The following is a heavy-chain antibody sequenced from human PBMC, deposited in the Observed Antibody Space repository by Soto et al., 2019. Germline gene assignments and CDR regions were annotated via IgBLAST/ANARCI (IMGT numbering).Heavy chain of an antibody. CDR1: GGSISSSRCH. Sequence: SETLSLTCTVSGGSISSSRCHWGWIRQPPGKGLEWIGYIYRSGSTNYNPSLKSRVTISVDTSKNQFSLKLSSVTAADTAVYYCARRRYSSSWYKGGYYYYGMDVWGQGTTVTVSS. D-gene: IGHD6-13*01. CDR2: IYRSGST. CDR3: ARRRYSSSWYKGGYYYYGMDV. J-gene: IGHJ6*02. V-gene: IGHV4-39*07.